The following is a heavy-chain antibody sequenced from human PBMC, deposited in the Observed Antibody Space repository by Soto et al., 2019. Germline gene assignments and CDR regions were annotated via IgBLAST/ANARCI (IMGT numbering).Heavy chain of an antibody. CDR3: AKDNCISTSCYRLYNWFDP. Sequence: QVQLVESGGGVVQPGRSLRLSCAASGFTFSSYGMHWVRQAPGNGLEWVAVISYGGSNKYYADSVKGRFTISRDNSKNTLYLQMNNLSAEDTAVYYCAKDNCISTSCYRLYNWFDPWGQGTLVTVSS. V-gene: IGHV3-30*18. CDR1: GFTFSSYG. D-gene: IGHD2-2*01. CDR2: ISYGGSNK. J-gene: IGHJ5*02.